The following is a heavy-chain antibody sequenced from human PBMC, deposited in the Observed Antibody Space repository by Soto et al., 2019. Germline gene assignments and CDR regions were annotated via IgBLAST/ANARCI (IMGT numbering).Heavy chain of an antibody. D-gene: IGHD3-10*01. J-gene: IGHJ5*02. CDR2: MNPNSGNT. CDR1: GYTFTSYD. Sequence: QVQLVQSGAEVKKPGASVKVSCKASGYTFTSYDINWVRQATGQGLEWMGWMNPNSGNTGYAQKFQGRVTTTRNTSISTAYMELISLRSEETAVYYFARGWYYGSGSPFDPWGQGTLVTVSS. CDR3: ARGWYYGSGSPFDP. V-gene: IGHV1-8*01.